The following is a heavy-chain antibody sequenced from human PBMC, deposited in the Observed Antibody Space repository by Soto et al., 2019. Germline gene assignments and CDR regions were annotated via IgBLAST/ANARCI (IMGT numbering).Heavy chain of an antibody. J-gene: IGHJ4*02. CDR3: ARLGGSYAVPHFDY. CDR1: GYSFSPYY. Sequence: ASETLSLTCAVYGYSFSPYYWTWIRQPPGKGLEWMGYIYYSGTTTNYNPSLKSRVTLSVDTSKNQFSLKLSSVTAADTAVYYCARLGGSYAVPHFDYWGQGTLVTVSS. CDR2: IYYSGTT. D-gene: IGHD1-26*01. V-gene: IGHV4-59*08.